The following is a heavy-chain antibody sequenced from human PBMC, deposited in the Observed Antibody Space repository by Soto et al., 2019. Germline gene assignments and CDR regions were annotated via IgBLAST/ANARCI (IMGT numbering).Heavy chain of an antibody. CDR3: ASQAAGLYYYYYGMDV. Sequence: GGSLRLSCAASGFTFSTYAMSWVRKAPGKGLEWVSAISGSGGSTYYADSVKGRFTISRDASKNTLYLQMNSLRAEDTAVYYCASQAAGLYYYYYGMDVWGQGTTVTVSS. D-gene: IGHD6-13*01. CDR1: GFTFSTYA. CDR2: ISGSGGST. J-gene: IGHJ6*02. V-gene: IGHV3-23*01.